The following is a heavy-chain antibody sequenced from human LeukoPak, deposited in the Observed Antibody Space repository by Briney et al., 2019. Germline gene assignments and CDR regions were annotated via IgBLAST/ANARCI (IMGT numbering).Heavy chain of an antibody. CDR1: GFTFSNYW. V-gene: IGHV3-74*01. CDR3: AKDLGSVVTPPSLDY. J-gene: IGHJ4*02. Sequence: GGSLRLSCAASGFTFSNYWMHWVRQAPGKGLVWVSRINSDGSSTSYADSVKGRFTISRDNAKNTLYLQMNSLRAEDTAVYYCAKDLGSVVTPPSLDYWGQGTLVTVSS. D-gene: IGHD4-23*01. CDR2: INSDGSST.